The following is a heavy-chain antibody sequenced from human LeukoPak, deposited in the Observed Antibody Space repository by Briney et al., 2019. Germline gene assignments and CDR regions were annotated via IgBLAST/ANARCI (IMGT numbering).Heavy chain of an antibody. CDR2: ISVSGGST. Sequence: GGSLRLSCAASGFTFSSHAMSWVRQAPGKGLEWVSAISVSGGSTYYADSVKGRFTISRDNAKNSLYLQMNSLRAEDTAVYYCARVVVSAVRSSTSYYYYGIDVWGQGTTVTVSS. CDR3: ARVVVSAVRSSTSYYYYGIDV. CDR1: GFTFSSHA. J-gene: IGHJ6*02. V-gene: IGHV3-23*01. D-gene: IGHD2-2*01.